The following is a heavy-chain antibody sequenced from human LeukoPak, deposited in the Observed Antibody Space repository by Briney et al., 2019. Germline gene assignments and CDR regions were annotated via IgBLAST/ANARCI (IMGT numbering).Heavy chain of an antibody. J-gene: IGHJ4*02. CDR2: IRYDGSNK. Sequence: PGGSLRLSCAASGFTFSNYGMHWVRQAPGEGLEWVAFIRYDGSNKNYADSVKGRFTISKENSKNTLYLQMKRLRAEDTAVYYCAKDRLGEIDYWGQGTLVTVSS. CDR1: GFTFSNYG. CDR3: AKDRLGEIDY. V-gene: IGHV3-30*02. D-gene: IGHD3-16*01.